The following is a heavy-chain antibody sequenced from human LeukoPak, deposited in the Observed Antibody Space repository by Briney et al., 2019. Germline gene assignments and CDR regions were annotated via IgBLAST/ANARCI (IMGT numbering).Heavy chain of an antibody. V-gene: IGHV5-51*01. Sequence: PGESLKISCKGSGYNFTNYWIGWVRQVPGKGLEWLGIIYPGDSDTRYSPSFQGQVTISADKSISTAFLQWRSLRASDSAMYYCARHILARYTYSYDGMDVWGQGTTVTVSS. CDR1: GYNFTNYW. CDR3: ARHILARYTYSYDGMDV. CDR2: IYPGDSDT. J-gene: IGHJ6*02. D-gene: IGHD5-18*01.